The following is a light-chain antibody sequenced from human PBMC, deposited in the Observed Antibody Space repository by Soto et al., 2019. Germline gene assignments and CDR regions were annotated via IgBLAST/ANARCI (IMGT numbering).Light chain of an antibody. J-gene: IGKJ4*01. CDR2: GAS. CDR3: HQYGNSPPGGT. CDR1: QSVSSNY. Sequence: EIVLTQSPGTLSLSPGERATLSCRASQSVSSNYLAWYQQKAGQAPRLLIYGASSKATGIPDRFSGSGSGTDFTLTISRLEPEDFAVYHCHQYGNSPPGGTCGGGTKVETK. V-gene: IGKV3-20*01.